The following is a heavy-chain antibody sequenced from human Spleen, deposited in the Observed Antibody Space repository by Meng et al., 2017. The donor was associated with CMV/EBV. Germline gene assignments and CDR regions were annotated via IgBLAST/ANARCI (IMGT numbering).Heavy chain of an antibody. CDR1: GFRFGSYW. V-gene: IGHV3-7*03. D-gene: IGHD2-2*01. CDR3: ARSPFGLYCTSTSCHYFDH. Sequence: GESLKISCAVSGFRFGSYWMTWVRQASGKGLEWVATVDQDGRETFYVESVKGRFTISRDNAKGALYLQMNSLRAEDTALYFCARSPFGLYCTSTSCHYFDHWGQGALVTVSS. J-gene: IGHJ4*02. CDR2: VDQDGRET.